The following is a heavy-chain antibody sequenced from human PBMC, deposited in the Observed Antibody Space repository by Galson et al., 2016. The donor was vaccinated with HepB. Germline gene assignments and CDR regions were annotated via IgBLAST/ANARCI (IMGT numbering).Heavy chain of an antibody. Sequence: SWVRQAPGKGLQWISLIHNDGETTYYADSVKGRFTVSRDNSDNTLNLQMNDLRAEDTALYYCVKAEECREGIECGHDRDWSQGILVTVSS. D-gene: IGHD3-9*01. V-gene: IGHV3-23*01. CDR2: IHNDGETT. J-gene: IGHJ4*02. CDR3: VKAEECREGIECGHDRD.